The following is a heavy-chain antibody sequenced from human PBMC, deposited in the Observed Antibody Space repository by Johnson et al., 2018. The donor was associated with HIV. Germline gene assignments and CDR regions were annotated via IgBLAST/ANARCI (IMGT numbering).Heavy chain of an antibody. D-gene: IGHD1-26*01. CDR3: TTDGRYWIVGATRDAFDI. V-gene: IGHV3-30*02. J-gene: IGHJ3*02. CDR1: GFTFSSYG. Sequence: HVQLVESGGGVVQPGGSLRLSCAASGFTFSSYGMHWVRQAPGKGLEWVAFIRYDGSNKYYADSVKGRFTISRDNSKNTLYLQMNSLKTEDTAVYYCTTDGRYWIVGATRDAFDIWGQGTMVTVSS. CDR2: IRYDGSNK.